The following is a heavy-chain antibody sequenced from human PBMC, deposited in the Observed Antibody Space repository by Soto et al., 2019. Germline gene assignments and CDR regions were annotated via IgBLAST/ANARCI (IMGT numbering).Heavy chain of an antibody. J-gene: IGHJ6*02. D-gene: IGHD3-10*02. CDR3: ARERGVRFYYYYGMDV. Sequence: LRLSCAASGFTFSSYGMHWVRQAPGKGLEWVAVIWYDGSNKCYADSVKGRFTISRDNSKNTLYLQMNSLRAEDTAVYYCARERGVRFYYYYGMDVWGQGTTVTVSS. CDR2: IWYDGSNK. V-gene: IGHV3-33*01. CDR1: GFTFSSYG.